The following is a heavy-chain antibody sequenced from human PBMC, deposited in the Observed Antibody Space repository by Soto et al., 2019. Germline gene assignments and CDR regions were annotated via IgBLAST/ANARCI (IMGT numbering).Heavy chain of an antibody. CDR1: GYTFTSYG. Sequence: QVQLVQSGAEVKKPGASVKVSCKASGYTFTSYGISWVRQAPGQGLEWMGWISAYSGNTNYAQNLQGRVTMTTDTSTSSAYMELRSLRSDDTAVYYCARQYDILTGYYLEVGYWGQGTLVSVSS. D-gene: IGHD3-9*01. J-gene: IGHJ4*02. CDR3: ARQYDILTGYYLEVGY. CDR2: ISAYSGNT. V-gene: IGHV1-18*01.